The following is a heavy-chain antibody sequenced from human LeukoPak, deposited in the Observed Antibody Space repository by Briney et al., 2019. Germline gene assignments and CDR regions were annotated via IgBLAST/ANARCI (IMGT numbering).Heavy chain of an antibody. CDR3: ARDEPDY. V-gene: IGHV3-7*01. CDR2: IKQDGSVK. Sequence: PGGSLRLSCAASGFTFTDYWMTWVRQAPGKGLEWVANIKQDGSVKYYVDSVKGRFTISRDNAQNSLYLQMNSLRAEDTAVYYCARDEPDYWGQGTLATVSS. J-gene: IGHJ4*02. CDR1: GFTFTDYW.